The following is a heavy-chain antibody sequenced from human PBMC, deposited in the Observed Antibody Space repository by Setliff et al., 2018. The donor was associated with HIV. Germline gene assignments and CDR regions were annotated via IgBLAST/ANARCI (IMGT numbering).Heavy chain of an antibody. J-gene: IGHJ4*02. V-gene: IGHV1-2*02. CDR1: GYTFTNYY. CDR2: INPNSGGT. Sequence: ASVKVSCKASGYTFTNYYMHWVRQAPGQWLEWMGWINPNSGGTNYAQKFQGRVTMTRDTSISTAYMELSRLRSDDTAVYYCARTLPQYTNLFDYWGQGTLVTVSS. D-gene: IGHD5-18*01. CDR3: ARTLPQYTNLFDY.